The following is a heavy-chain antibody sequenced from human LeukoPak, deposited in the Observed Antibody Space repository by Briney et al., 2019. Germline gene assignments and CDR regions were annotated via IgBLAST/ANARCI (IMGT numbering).Heavy chain of an antibody. V-gene: IGHV1-2*02. CDR2: INPNSGGT. Sequence: ASVKVSCKASGYTFTGNYMHWVRQAPGQGLEWMGWINPNSGGTNYAQKFQGRVTMTRDTSISTAYMELSRLRSDDTAVYYCAKEEGYSSSWYYYWGQGTLVTVSS. J-gene: IGHJ4*02. CDR1: GYTFTGNY. D-gene: IGHD6-13*01. CDR3: AKEEGYSSSWYYY.